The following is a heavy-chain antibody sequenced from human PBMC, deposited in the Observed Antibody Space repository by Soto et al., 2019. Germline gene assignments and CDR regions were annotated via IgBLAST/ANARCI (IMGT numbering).Heavy chain of an antibody. CDR3: VTGVYEIGGYYYALFDY. Sequence: EVQLLESGGDLIQPGESLRLSCAASGVTFSTYALSWVRQAPGKGLEWVSAISSGGTNTYYADSVRGRFTISRDDFKSTLYLQMNSLRADATAVYFCVTGVYEIGGYYYALFDYWGQGTLVTVSS. CDR2: ISSGGTNT. V-gene: IGHV3-23*01. J-gene: IGHJ4*02. CDR1: GVTFSTYA. D-gene: IGHD3-22*01.